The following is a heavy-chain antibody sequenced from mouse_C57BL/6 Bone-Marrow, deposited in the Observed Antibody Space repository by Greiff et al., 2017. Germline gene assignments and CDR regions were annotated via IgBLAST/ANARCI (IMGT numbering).Heavy chain of an antibody. CDR1: GYTFTSYW. CDR3: ATYDGTGDY. D-gene: IGHD2-3*01. J-gene: IGHJ2*01. CDR2: IDPSDSYT. V-gene: IGHV1-69*01. Sequence: HVQLQQPGAELVMPGASVKLSCKASGYTFTSYWMHWVKQRPGQGLEWIGEIDPSDSYTNYNQKFKGKSTLTVDKSSSTAYMQLSSLTSEDSAVYYCATYDGTGDYWRQGTTLTVSS.